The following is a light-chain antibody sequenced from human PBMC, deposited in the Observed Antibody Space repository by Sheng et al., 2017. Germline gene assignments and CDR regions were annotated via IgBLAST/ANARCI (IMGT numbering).Light chain of an antibody. CDR3: LQHTSYPLT. J-gene: IGKJ4*01. Sequence: DIQMTQSPSTLSASVGDRVTITCRASQSIGSWLAWLQQKPGKAPKVLIYKASSLESGVPSRFSGSGSGTEFTLTISSLQPEDFATYYCLQHTSYPLTFGGGTKVEIK. V-gene: IGKV1-5*03. CDR1: QSIGSW. CDR2: KAS.